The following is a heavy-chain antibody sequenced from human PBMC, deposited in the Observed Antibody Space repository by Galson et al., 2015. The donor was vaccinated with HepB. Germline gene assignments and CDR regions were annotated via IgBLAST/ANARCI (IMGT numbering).Heavy chain of an antibody. CDR2: INPSGGST. J-gene: IGHJ3*02. CDR3: ASTSLGYCSGGSCYSWGLGAFDI. D-gene: IGHD2-15*01. Sequence: SVKVSCKASGYTFTSYYMHWVRQAPGQGLEWMGIINPSGGSTSYAQKLQGRVTMTRDTSTSTVYMELSSLRSEDTAVYYCASTSLGYCSGGSCYSWGLGAFDIWGQGTMVTVSS. CDR1: GYTFTSYY. V-gene: IGHV1-46*04.